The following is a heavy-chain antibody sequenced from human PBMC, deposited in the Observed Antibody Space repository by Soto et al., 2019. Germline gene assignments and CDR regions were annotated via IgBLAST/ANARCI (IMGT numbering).Heavy chain of an antibody. Sequence: ASVKVSCKASGYTFTSYGISWVRQAPGQGLEWMGWISAYNGNTNYAQKLQGRVTMTTDTSTSTAYMELRSLRSDDTAVYYCARLYVFWSGPPSYYYYYMDVWGKGTTVTVSS. CDR1: GYTFTSYG. V-gene: IGHV1-18*01. D-gene: IGHD3-3*01. J-gene: IGHJ6*03. CDR2: ISAYNGNT. CDR3: ARLYVFWSGPPSYYYYYMDV.